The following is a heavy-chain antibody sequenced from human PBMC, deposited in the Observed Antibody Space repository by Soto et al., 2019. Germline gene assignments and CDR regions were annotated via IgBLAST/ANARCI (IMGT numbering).Heavy chain of an antibody. Sequence: GGSLRLSCGASGFTFSGFDMHWVRQPTGKGLEWVSSIGTAGDTYYAVSVKGRFTISRDNAKNSLSLQMNSLRAGDMAVYFCAKSQEIGTHFFDSWGQGTQVTVSS. D-gene: IGHD6-13*01. J-gene: IGHJ4*02. CDR2: IGTAGDT. CDR1: GFTFSGFD. V-gene: IGHV3-13*01. CDR3: AKSQEIGTHFFDS.